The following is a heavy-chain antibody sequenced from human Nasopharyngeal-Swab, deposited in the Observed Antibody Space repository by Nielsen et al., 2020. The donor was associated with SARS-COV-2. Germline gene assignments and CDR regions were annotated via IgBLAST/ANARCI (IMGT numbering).Heavy chain of an antibody. Sequence: GGSLRLSCAASGFTFSSYEMNWVRQAPGKGLEWVSYISSSSSYIYYADSVKGRFTVSRDNSKDTLYLQMSSLRADDTAVYYCAKSGGGWYQGDWGQGTLVTVSS. CDR1: GFTFSSYE. V-gene: IGHV3-21*05. D-gene: IGHD6-19*01. J-gene: IGHJ4*02. CDR2: ISSSSSYI. CDR3: AKSGGGWYQGD.